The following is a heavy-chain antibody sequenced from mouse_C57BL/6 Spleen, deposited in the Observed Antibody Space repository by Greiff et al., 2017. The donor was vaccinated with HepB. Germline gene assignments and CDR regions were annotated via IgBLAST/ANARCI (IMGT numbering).Heavy chain of an antibody. CDR2: INPSKGGT. D-gene: IGHD2-1*01. CDR1: GYPFTSYW. V-gene: IGHV1-53*01. Sequence: QVQLQQPGTELVKPGASVKLSCKASGYPFTSYWMHWVKQRPGQGLEWIGNINPSKGGTNYNEKFKSKATLTVDKSSSTAYMQLSSLTSEDSAVYYCARGGYYLYYAMDYWGQGTSVTVSS. J-gene: IGHJ4*01. CDR3: ARGGYYLYYAMDY.